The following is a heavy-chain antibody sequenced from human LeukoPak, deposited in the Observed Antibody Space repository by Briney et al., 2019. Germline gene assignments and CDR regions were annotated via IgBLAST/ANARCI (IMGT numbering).Heavy chain of an antibody. CDR2: ISSSSTYI. J-gene: IGHJ3*02. CDR3: AGDVIEGGNYPGAFDI. Sequence: GGSLRLSCAASGFTFSSYSMNWVRQAPGKGLEWVSSISSSSTYIYYADSVQGRFTISRDNAKNSLYLQMNSLRAEDTAVYYCAGDVIEGGNYPGAFDIWGQGTMVTVSS. CDR1: GFTFSSYS. V-gene: IGHV3-21*01. D-gene: IGHD1-26*01.